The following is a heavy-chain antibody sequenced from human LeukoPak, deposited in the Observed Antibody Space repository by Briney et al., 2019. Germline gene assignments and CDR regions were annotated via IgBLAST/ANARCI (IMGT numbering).Heavy chain of an antibody. Sequence: ESLRLSCAASGFTFTTYWLGWVRQPPGKGLEWIGEINHSGSTNYNPSLKSRVTISVDTSKNQFSLKLSSVTAADTAVYYCASRDYYYYMDVWGKGTTVTISS. J-gene: IGHJ6*03. D-gene: IGHD6-13*01. CDR3: ASRDYYYYMDV. CDR1: GFTFTTYW. V-gene: IGHV4-34*08. CDR2: INHSGST.